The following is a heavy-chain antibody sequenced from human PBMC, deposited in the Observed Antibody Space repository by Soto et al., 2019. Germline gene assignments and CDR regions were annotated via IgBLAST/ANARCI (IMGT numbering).Heavy chain of an antibody. J-gene: IGHJ5*02. Sequence: QVQLVESGGGVVQPGRSLRLSCVASGFTFSSYAMHWVRQAPGKGLEWVAFISDDGNNKYYADSVKGRITISRDNSKYTLYLQMNSMRAEDTAVYFCARDSVEMVTIPSCGQGTLVTVSS. D-gene: IGHD2-8*01. CDR1: GFTFSSYA. CDR2: ISDDGNNK. CDR3: ARDSVEMVTIPS. V-gene: IGHV3-30-3*01.